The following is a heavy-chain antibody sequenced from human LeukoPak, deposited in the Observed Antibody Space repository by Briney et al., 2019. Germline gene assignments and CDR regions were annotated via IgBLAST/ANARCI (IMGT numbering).Heavy chain of an antibody. Sequence: GGSLRLSCAASGFTFSSYWMSWVRQAPGKGLEWVANIKQDGSEKYYVDSVKGRFTISRDNSKNTLYLQMNSLRAEDTAVYYCAKEDSSGWPDYWGQGTLVTVSS. CDR2: IKQDGSEK. D-gene: IGHD6-19*01. V-gene: IGHV3-7*01. J-gene: IGHJ4*02. CDR1: GFTFSSYW. CDR3: AKEDSSGWPDY.